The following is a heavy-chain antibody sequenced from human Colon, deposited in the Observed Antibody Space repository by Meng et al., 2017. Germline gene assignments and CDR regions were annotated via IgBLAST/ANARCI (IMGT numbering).Heavy chain of an antibody. D-gene: IGHD3-16*01. Sequence: VQVVDAGGGLGKPGGSLRLSCAGSGFTFSNAWMSVVRQAPGKGLEWVGRIKSKTDGGTADYVAPVKGRFTISRDDSENTLYLQMNSLKTEDTAMYYCSTGRFDWGQGTLVTVSS. CDR2: IKSKTDGGTA. CDR3: STGRFD. V-gene: IGHV3-15*01. CDR1: GFTFSNAW. J-gene: IGHJ4*02.